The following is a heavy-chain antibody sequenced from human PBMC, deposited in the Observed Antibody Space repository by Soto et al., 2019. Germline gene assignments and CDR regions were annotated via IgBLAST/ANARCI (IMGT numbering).Heavy chain of an antibody. D-gene: IGHD3-3*01. CDR3: ARTGYDFWSGYINWFDP. Sequence: ESGPTLVNPTETLTLTCTVSGFSLSNARMGVSWIRQPPGKALEWLAHIFSNDEKSYSTSLKSRLTISKGTSKSQVVLTMTNMDPVDTATYYCARTGYDFWSGYINWFDPWGQGTLVTVS. CDR1: GFSLSNARMG. V-gene: IGHV2-26*01. CDR2: IFSNDEK. J-gene: IGHJ5*02.